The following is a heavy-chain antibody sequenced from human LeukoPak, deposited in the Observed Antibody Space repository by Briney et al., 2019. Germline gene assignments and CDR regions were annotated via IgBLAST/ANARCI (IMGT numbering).Heavy chain of an antibody. V-gene: IGHV4-4*07. CDR3: AREGPWGGYDILTGYYDYYYYGMDV. D-gene: IGHD3-9*01. CDR2: FYTSGST. J-gene: IGHJ6*02. CDR1: GGSISSYY. Sequence: SETLSLTCTVSGGSISSYYWSWIRQPAGKGLEWIGRFYTSGSTNYNPSLKSRVTMSVDTSKNQFSLKLSSVTAADTAVYYCAREGPWGGYDILTGYYDYYYYGMDVWGQGTTVTVSS.